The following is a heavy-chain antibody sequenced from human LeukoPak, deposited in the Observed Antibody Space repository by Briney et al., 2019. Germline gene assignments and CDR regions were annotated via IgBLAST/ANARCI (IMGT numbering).Heavy chain of an antibody. J-gene: IGHJ1*01. Sequence: HPGGSLRLSRAASGFTFSTYAIHWVRQAPGKGLEWVAVIWYDGSEQYYADSVKGRFIISRDNSKSTSDLQMNSLRAEDTAVYYCAREGDSRWGELSPWGQGTLVTVSA. CDR2: IWYDGSEQ. D-gene: IGHD3-16*02. CDR1: GFTFSTYA. V-gene: IGHV3-33*01. CDR3: AREGDSRWGELSP.